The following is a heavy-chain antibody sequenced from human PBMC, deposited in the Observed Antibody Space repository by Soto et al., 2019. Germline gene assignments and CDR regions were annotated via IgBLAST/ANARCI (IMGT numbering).Heavy chain of an antibody. D-gene: IGHD3-16*01. V-gene: IGHV4-59*01. CDR2: IYYSGST. J-gene: IGHJ4*02. Sequence: SETLSLTCVVSGGSLSSYYWSWIRQPPGKGLEWIGYIYYSGSTNYNPSLKSRVTISVDTSKNQFSLKLSSVTAADTAVYYCARTWGSTNDYCRRLSLVTVSS. CDR3: ARTWGSTNDY. CDR1: GGSLSSYY.